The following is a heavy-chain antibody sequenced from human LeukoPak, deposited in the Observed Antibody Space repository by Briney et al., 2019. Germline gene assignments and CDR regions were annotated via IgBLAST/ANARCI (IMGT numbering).Heavy chain of an antibody. J-gene: IGHJ4*02. D-gene: IGHD5-24*01. CDR3: ARESRIEIFDY. CDR1: GGSISSGDYY. CDR2: IYYGGST. V-gene: IGHV4-30-4*08. Sequence: PSETLSLTCTVSGGSISSGDYYWSWIRQPPGKGLEWIGYIYYGGSTYYNPSLKSRVTISVETSKNQFSLKLSSVTAADTAVYYCARESRIEIFDYWGQGTLVTVSS.